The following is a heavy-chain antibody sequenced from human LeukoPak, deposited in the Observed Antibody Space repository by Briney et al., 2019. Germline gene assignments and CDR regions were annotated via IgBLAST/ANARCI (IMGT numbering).Heavy chain of an antibody. Sequence: SETLSLTCTVSGGSISSGDYYWSWIRQPPGKGLEWIGYIYYSGSTYYNPSLKSRVTISVDTSKNQFSLKLSSVTAADTAVYYCARSPPNDYGDYEEGGGAGWFDPWGQGTLVTVSS. CDR1: GGSISSGDYY. CDR3: ARSPPNDYGDYEEGGGAGWFDP. CDR2: IYYSGST. D-gene: IGHD4-17*01. V-gene: IGHV4-30-4*01. J-gene: IGHJ5*02.